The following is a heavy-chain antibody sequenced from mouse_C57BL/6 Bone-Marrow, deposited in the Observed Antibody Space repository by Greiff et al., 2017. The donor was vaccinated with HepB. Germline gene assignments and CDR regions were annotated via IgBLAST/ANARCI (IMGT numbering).Heavy chain of an antibody. J-gene: IGHJ3*01. V-gene: IGHV1-69*01. CDR3: AGQVYYGNYGWFAY. Sequence: QVQLQQPGAELVMPGASVKLSCKASGYTFTSYWMHWVKQRPGQGLEWIGEIDPSDSYTNYNQKFKGKSTLTVDKSSSTAYMQLSSLTSEDSAVYYCAGQVYYGNYGWFAYWGQGTLVTVSA. CDR2: IDPSDSYT. CDR1: GYTFTSYW. D-gene: IGHD2-1*01.